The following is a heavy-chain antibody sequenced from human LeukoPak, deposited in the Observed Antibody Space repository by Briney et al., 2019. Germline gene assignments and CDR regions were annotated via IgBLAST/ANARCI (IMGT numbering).Heavy chain of an antibody. CDR3: ARGEQQLKGAFDI. V-gene: IGHV4-61*02. CDR2: IYTSGST. J-gene: IGHJ3*02. D-gene: IGHD6-13*01. CDR1: GGSISSGSYY. Sequence: SETLSLTCTVSGGSISSGSYYWSWIRQPAGKGLEWIGRIYTSGSTNYNPSLKSRVTISVDTSKNQFSLKLSSVTAADTAVYYCARGEQQLKGAFDIWGQGTMVTVSS.